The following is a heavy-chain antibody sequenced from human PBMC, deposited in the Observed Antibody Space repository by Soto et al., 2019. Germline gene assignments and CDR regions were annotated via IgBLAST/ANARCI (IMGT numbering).Heavy chain of an antibody. CDR2: IIPIFGTA. Sequence: QVQLVQSGAEVKKPGSSVKVSCKASGGTFSSYAISWVRQAPGQGLEWMGGIIPIFGTANYAQKFRGEVTITADESTSTAYMELGSLRSEDTPVYYCGVGGIVLVPAAIPSGGQGTLVTVSS. D-gene: IGHD2-2*01. J-gene: IGHJ4*02. CDR1: GGTFSSYA. CDR3: GVGGIVLVPAAIPS. V-gene: IGHV1-69*01.